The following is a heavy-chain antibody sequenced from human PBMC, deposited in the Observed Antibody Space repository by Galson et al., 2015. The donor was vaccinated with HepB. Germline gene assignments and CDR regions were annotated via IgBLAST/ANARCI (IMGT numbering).Heavy chain of an antibody. V-gene: IGHV3-53*01. CDR1: GFTVSSNY. CDR2: IYSGGST. D-gene: IGHD1-26*01. J-gene: IGHJ3*02. CDR3: ARDLSGDAFDI. Sequence: SLRLSCAASGFTVSSNYMSWVRQAPGKGLEWVSVIYSGGSTYYADSVKGRFTISRDNSKNTLYLQMNSLRAEDTAVYYCARDLSGDAFDIWGQGTMVTVSS.